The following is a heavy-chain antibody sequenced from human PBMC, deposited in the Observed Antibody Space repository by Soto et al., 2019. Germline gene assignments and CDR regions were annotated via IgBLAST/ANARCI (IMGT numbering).Heavy chain of an antibody. CDR1: GFTFTSSA. J-gene: IGHJ6*02. V-gene: IGHV1-58*01. CDR2: IVVGSGNT. CDR3: AARGSSSLWYYYYGMDV. Sequence: QMQLVQSGPEVKKPGTSVKVSCKASGFTFTSSAVQWVRQARGQRLEWIGWIVVGSGNTNYAQKFQERVTITRDMSTSTAYMELSSLRSEDTAVYHCAARGSSSLWYYYYGMDVWGQGTTVTVSS. D-gene: IGHD1-26*01.